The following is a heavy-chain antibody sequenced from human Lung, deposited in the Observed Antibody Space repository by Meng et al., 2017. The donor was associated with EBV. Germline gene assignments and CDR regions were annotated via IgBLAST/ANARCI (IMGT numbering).Heavy chain of an antibody. D-gene: IGHD1-7*01. CDR2: VYHRGDT. CDR3: GRDQGRELINH. Sequence: VQLQESGRGLVKPSGTLSLTCTVSCASISSDSGWSWVRQPPGKGLEWIEEVYHRGDTNYNPSLKSRVDISVDKSKNQFYLSLFSVTAADTAVYYCGRDQGRELINHWGQGTLVTVSS. V-gene: IGHV4-4*02. J-gene: IGHJ4*02. CDR1: CASISSDSG.